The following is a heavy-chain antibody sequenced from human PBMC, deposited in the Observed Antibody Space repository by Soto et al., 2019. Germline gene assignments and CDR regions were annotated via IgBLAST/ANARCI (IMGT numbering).Heavy chain of an antibody. CDR3: ARDGVGARGLIFTADN. CDR1: GFIFSTSG. D-gene: IGHD3-10*01. V-gene: IGHV3-33*01. J-gene: IGHJ4*02. CDR2: IWYDGNNK. Sequence: QVQLVESGGGVVQPGTSLRLSCAASGFIFSTSGMHWFRQAPGKGLDWVAYIWYDGNNKHYADSVKGRFTISRDNSKNSLFLQMISLRADDTAIYFCARDGVGARGLIFTADNWGQGTLVTVSS.